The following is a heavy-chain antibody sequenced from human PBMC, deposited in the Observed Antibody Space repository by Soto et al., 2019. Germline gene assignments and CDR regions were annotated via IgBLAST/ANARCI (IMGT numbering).Heavy chain of an antibody. Sequence: GGSLRLSCAASGFTFSSYAMHWVRQAPGKGLEWVAVISYDGSNKYYADSVKGRFTISRDNSKNTLYLQVNSLRAEDTAVYYCAKDRHCSTTSCFHDYWGQGTLVTVSS. D-gene: IGHD2-2*01. CDR1: GFTFSSYA. J-gene: IGHJ4*02. CDR2: ISYDGSNK. V-gene: IGHV3-30-3*01. CDR3: AKDRHCSTTSCFHDY.